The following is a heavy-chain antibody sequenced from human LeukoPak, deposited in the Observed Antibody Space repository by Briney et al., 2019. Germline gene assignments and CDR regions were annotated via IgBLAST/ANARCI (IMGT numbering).Heavy chain of an antibody. Sequence: PGGPLRLSCAASGFTFSSYEMNWVRQAPGKGLEWVSYISSSGSTIYYADSVKGRFTISRDNAKNSLYLQMNSLRAEDTAVYYCARDDHRLQGFDPWGQGTLVTVSS. CDR2: ISSSGSTI. CDR1: GFTFSSYE. V-gene: IGHV3-48*03. D-gene: IGHD1-14*01. CDR3: ARDDHRLQGFDP. J-gene: IGHJ5*02.